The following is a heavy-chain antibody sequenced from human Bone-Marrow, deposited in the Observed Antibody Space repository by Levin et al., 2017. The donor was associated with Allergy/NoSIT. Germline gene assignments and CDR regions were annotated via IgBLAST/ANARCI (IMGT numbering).Heavy chain of an antibody. V-gene: IGHV1-2*02. D-gene: IGHD6-19*01. CDR3: ARDEFLGSGFDY. CDR2: INPDSGGT. CDR1: GYTFIGHY. Sequence: GESLKISCKASGYTFIGHYLHWVRQAPGQGLEWMGWINPDSGGTNYAQKFQGRVTMTRDTSISTCHMELSRLRSHDTAVYYCARDEFLGSGFDYWGQGALVTVSS. J-gene: IGHJ4*02.